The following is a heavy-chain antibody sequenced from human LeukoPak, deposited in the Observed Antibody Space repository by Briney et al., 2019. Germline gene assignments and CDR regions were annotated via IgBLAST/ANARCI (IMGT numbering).Heavy chain of an antibody. CDR1: GFTFSSYE. CDR2: ISSSGSTI. D-gene: IGHD6-13*01. Sequence: GGSLRLSCAASGFTFSSYEMNWVRQAPGKGLEWVSYISSSGSTIYYADSVKGRFTISRDNAKNSLYLQMNSLRAEDTAVYYCARDGIIAAAGALDYWGQGTLVTVSS. J-gene: IGHJ4*02. CDR3: ARDGIIAAAGALDY. V-gene: IGHV3-48*03.